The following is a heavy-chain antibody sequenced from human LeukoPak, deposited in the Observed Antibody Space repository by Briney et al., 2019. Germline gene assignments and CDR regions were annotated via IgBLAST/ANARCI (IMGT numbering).Heavy chain of an antibody. D-gene: IGHD3-3*01. CDR3: ARDPITISNSDWFDP. J-gene: IGHJ5*02. CDR2: IYHSGST. CDR1: GYSISSGYY. V-gene: IGHV4-38-2*02. Sequence: SETLSPTCTVSGYSISSGYYWVWIRQPPGKGLEWIGSIYHSGSTYYNPSLKSRVTSSVDTSKNQFSLKLSSATAADTAVYYCARDPITISNSDWFDPWGQGTLVTVSS.